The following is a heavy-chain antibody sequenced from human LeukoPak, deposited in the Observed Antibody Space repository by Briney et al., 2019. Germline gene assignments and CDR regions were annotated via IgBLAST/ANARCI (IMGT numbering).Heavy chain of an antibody. Sequence: ASVNVSCKAFGYTFTSNYMHWVRQSPGQGPEWMGVSSPSGGSTTYAQKFQRRVNLTRDMSTSRDYLELSSVRCEDTAVYYCARDNSVRDEAWWFNPWGQGTLVSVSS. D-gene: IGHD5-24*01. J-gene: IGHJ5*02. CDR1: GYTFTSNY. CDR3: ARDNSVRDEAWWFNP. CDR2: SSPSGGST. V-gene: IGHV1-46*01.